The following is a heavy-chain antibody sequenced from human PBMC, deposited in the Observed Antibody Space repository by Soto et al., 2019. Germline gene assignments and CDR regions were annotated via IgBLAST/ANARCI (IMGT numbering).Heavy chain of an antibody. V-gene: IGHV3-23*01. CDR1: GFTFSSYA. J-gene: IGHJ5*02. CDR2: ISGSGGST. CDR3: AKWSPYCCGGSCYPRWFDP. D-gene: IGHD2-15*01. Sequence: GFLRLSCAASGFTFSSYAMSWVRQAPGKGLEWVSAISGSGGSTYYADSVKGRFTISRDNSKNTLYLQMNSLRAEDTAVYYCAKWSPYCCGGSCYPRWFDPCGKGTLVTVYS.